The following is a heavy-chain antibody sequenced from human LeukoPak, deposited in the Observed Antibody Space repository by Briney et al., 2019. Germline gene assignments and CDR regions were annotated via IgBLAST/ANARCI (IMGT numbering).Heavy chain of an antibody. V-gene: IGHV3-23*01. CDR2: ISGSGGST. J-gene: IGHJ4*02. D-gene: IGHD3-22*01. CDR1: GFTFSSYS. CDR3: AKASAMIVVVSKHFDY. Sequence: GGSLRLSCAASGFTFSSYSMNWVRQAPGKGLEWVSAISGSGGSTYYADSVKGRFTISRDNSKNTLYLQMNSLRAEDTAVYYCAKASAMIVVVSKHFDYRGQGTLVTVSS.